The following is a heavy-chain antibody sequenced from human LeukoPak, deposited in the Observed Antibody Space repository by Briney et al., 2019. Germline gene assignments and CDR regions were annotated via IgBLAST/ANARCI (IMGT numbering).Heavy chain of an antibody. Sequence: PGGSLRLSCAASGFTVSSNYMSWVRQAPGKGLEWVSYISSSGSTIYYADSVKGRFTISRDNAKNSLYLQMNSLRAEDAAVYYCARDYELGFDFWGQGTLVTVSS. CDR3: ARDYELGFDF. V-gene: IGHV3-11*01. J-gene: IGHJ4*02. CDR2: ISSSGSTI. CDR1: GFTVSSNY. D-gene: IGHD7-27*01.